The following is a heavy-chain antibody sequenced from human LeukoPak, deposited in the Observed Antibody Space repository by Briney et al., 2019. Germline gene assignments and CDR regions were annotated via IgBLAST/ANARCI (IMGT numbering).Heavy chain of an antibody. V-gene: IGHV1-8*03. Sequence: ASVKVSCKASGYTFTSYDINWVRQAPGQGLEWMGWMNPNSGNTGYAQKFQGRVTITRNTSISTAYMELSSLRSEDTAVYYCARGYDFWSGYWAPDYYYYMDVWGKGTTVTVSS. CDR2: MNPNSGNT. CDR3: ARGYDFWSGYWAPDYYYYMDV. CDR1: GYTFTSYD. D-gene: IGHD3-3*01. J-gene: IGHJ6*03.